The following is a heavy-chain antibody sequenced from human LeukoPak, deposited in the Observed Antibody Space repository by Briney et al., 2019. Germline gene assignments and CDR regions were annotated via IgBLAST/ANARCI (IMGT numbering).Heavy chain of an antibody. J-gene: IGHJ4*02. V-gene: IGHV1-3*01. CDR2: FNAGNGYS. D-gene: IGHD3-10*01. Sequence: ASVKVSCKASGYILNSRALHWVRQAPGQSLEWMGWFNAGNGYSQYSQKLQDRLTITRDTPASTVYMELSSLTSEDTAVYYCATDPSLRGLNWGQGTLVTVSS. CDR3: ATDPSLRGLN. CDR1: GYILNSRA.